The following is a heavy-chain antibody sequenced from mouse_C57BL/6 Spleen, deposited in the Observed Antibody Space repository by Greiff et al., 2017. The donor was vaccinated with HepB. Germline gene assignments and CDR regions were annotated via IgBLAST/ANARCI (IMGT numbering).Heavy chain of an antibody. J-gene: IGHJ4*01. Sequence: QVHVKQPGAELVKPGASVKLSCKASGYTFTSYWMHWVKQRPGRGLEWIGRIDPNSGGTKYNEKFKSKATLTVDKPSSTAYMQLSSLTSEDSAVYYCAREEGYYYGSSLYAMDYWGQGTSVTVSS. CDR2: IDPNSGGT. V-gene: IGHV1-72*01. D-gene: IGHD1-1*01. CDR1: GYTFTSYW. CDR3: AREEGYYYGSSLYAMDY.